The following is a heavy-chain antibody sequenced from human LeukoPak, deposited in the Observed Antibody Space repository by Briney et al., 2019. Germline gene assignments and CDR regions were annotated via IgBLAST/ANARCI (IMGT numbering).Heavy chain of an antibody. V-gene: IGHV1-24*01. CDR2: FDPEDGET. Sequence: ASVKVSCKVSGYTLTELSMHWVRQAPGKGLEWMGGFDPEDGETIYAQKFQGRVTMTEDTSTDTAYMELSSLRSEDTAVYYCARGAGTATTNHYYYGMDVWGRGTTVTVSS. J-gene: IGHJ6*02. D-gene: IGHD1-7*01. CDR3: ARGAGTATTNHYYYGMDV. CDR1: GYTLTELS.